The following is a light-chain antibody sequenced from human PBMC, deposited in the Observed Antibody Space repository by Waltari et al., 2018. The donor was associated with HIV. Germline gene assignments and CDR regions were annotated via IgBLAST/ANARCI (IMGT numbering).Light chain of an antibody. J-gene: IGLJ1*01. CDR3: QSTDSSGTYV. Sequence: SFELTQSPSVSVSPGQTARITCSGAAFPNQFAYWFQQKPGQAPVLMIYKDSERPSGIPERFSGSSSGPTATLTISAVQPEDEADYYCQSTDSSGTYVFGSGTKVTVL. CDR2: KDS. V-gene: IGLV3-25*03. CDR1: AFPNQF.